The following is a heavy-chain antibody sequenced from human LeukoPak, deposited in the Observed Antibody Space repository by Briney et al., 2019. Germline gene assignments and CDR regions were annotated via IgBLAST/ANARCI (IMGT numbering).Heavy chain of an antibody. J-gene: IGHJ6*03. D-gene: IGHD3-10*01. Sequence: PSETLSLTCTVSGGSISSYYWSWIRQPPGKGLEWIGYIYYSGYTNYNPSLKSRVTISVDTSKNQFSLKLSSVTAADTAVYYCARARNFGYYYYYMDVWGKGTTVTISS. CDR3: ARARNFGYYYYYMDV. CDR1: GGSISSYY. V-gene: IGHV4-59*01. CDR2: IYYSGYT.